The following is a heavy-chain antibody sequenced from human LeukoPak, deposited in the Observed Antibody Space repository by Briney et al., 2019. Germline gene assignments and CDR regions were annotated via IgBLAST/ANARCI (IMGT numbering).Heavy chain of an antibody. CDR1: GYTFTSYG. CDR3: ARDGFSVTTAVDY. CDR2: ISAYKGNT. V-gene: IGHV1-18*01. Sequence: GASVKVSCKASGYTFTSYGISWVRQAPGQGLEWMGWISAYKGNTNYAQKRQGRGTMSRDTSTRTASTELRSLRSDDTAVYYCARDGFSVTTAVDYWGQGTLVTVSS. J-gene: IGHJ4*02. D-gene: IGHD4-17*01.